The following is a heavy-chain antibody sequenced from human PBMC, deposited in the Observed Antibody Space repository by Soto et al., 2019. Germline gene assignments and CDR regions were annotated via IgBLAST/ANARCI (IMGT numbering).Heavy chain of an antibody. D-gene: IGHD2-8*01. V-gene: IGHV3-7*03. Sequence: PGGSLRLSSAAPGFTFRSYWMKWVRQARWKGLEWVANRDEDVSETYYADSVTVRFTISRDNAKTSLFLQMNSLRAEDTALYYCTTGLYRTNYRGQGAPVTVSS. CDR3: TTGLYRTNY. CDR1: GFTFRSYW. J-gene: IGHJ4*02. CDR2: RDEDVSET.